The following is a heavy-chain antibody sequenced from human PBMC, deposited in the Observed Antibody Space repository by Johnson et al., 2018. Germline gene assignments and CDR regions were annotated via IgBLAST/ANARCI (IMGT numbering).Heavy chain of an antibody. CDR3: ARNSGDGYFDY. J-gene: IGHJ4*02. V-gene: IGHV4-59*01. CDR2: IYYSAST. D-gene: IGHD5-12*01. Sequence: QVQLQESGPGLVKPSETLSLTCTVSGGSISSYYWSWFRQPPGKGLEWIGYIYYSASTNYNPSLKSRGNISADTSKNQFSLRLSCVIAADTAVYFCARNSGDGYFDYWGQGTLVTVSS. CDR1: GGSISSYY.